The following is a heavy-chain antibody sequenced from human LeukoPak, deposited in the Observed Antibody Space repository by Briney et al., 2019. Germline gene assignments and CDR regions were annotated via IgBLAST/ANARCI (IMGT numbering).Heavy chain of an antibody. CDR2: INPNNGAT. D-gene: IGHD1-1*01. J-gene: IGHJ4*02. V-gene: IGHV1-2*02. CDR3: ARDHGTDGTTFTLNFDC. Sequence: ASVKVSCKASGYRFPSYYIHWVRQAPGQGLEWIGWINPNNGATKYAQKFQGGFTLTTDTSLTTVFMQLTWLTSDDTATYYCARDHGTDGTTFTLNFDCWGQGTLVTVSS. CDR1: GYRFPSYY.